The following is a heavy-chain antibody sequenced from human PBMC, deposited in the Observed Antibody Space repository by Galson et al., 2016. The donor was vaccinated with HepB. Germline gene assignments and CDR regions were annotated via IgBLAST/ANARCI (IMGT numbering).Heavy chain of an antibody. D-gene: IGHD1-14*01. J-gene: IGHJ4*02. CDR3: AKGYGLFDY. CDR2: I. Sequence: IEYADSVKGRFTISRDNSKNTLYVQMNSLRAEDTAVYYCAKGYGLFDYWGQGTLVTVSS. V-gene: IGHV3-23*01.